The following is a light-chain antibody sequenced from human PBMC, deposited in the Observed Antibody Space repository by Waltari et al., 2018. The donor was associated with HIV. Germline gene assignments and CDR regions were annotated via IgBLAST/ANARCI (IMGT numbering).Light chain of an antibody. CDR1: QNINKW. Sequence: DIQMTQSPSTLSASVGDRVTITCRASQNINKWLAWYQQTPGKAPKLLIYKASTLEGGVPSRFSGSGSGTEFALTINSLHPDDFATYYCQQYETYWTFGQGTKVEIK. J-gene: IGKJ1*01. CDR2: KAS. V-gene: IGKV1-5*03. CDR3: QQYETYWT.